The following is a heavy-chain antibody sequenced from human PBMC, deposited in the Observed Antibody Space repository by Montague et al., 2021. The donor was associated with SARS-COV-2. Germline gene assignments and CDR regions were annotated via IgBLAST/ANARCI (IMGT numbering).Heavy chain of an antibody. CDR1: GGSISSSSYY. J-gene: IGHJ2*01. V-gene: IGHV4-39*07. CDR3: ARSDLSVIVLVVYATRGGYFDL. Sequence: SETLSLTCTVSGGSISSSSYYWGWIRQPPGKGLEWIGSIYYSGSTYYNPSLKSRVTISVDTSKNQFSLKLSSMTAADAAVYYCARSDLSVIVLVVYATRGGYFDLWGRGTLVTVSS. CDR2: IYYSGST. D-gene: IGHD2-8*02.